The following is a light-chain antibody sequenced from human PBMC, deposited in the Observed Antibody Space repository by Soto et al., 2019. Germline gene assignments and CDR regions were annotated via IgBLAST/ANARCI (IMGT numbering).Light chain of an antibody. J-gene: IGKJ1*01. Sequence: DIQMTHSPSTLSASVGDRVTITCRASQSISSWLAWYQQKPGKAPKLLIYDASSLESGVPSRFSGSGSGTEFTLTISSLQPDDFATYYCQQYNSYSWTFGQGNKVEIX. CDR1: QSISSW. CDR2: DAS. CDR3: QQYNSYSWT. V-gene: IGKV1-5*01.